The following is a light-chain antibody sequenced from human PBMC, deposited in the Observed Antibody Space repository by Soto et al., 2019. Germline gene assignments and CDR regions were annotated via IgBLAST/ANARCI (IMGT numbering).Light chain of an antibody. CDR1: QSLSSN. J-gene: IGKJ1*01. CDR2: GAS. CDR3: QQYHHWRT. Sequence: EIVMTQSPATLSVSPGERATLSCRASQSLSSNVAWYQQKPGQAPRLLIYGASTRATGIPARFSGSGSGTEFTLTISSLQSEGSTVYYCQQYHHWRTFGQGTKVEIK. V-gene: IGKV3-15*01.